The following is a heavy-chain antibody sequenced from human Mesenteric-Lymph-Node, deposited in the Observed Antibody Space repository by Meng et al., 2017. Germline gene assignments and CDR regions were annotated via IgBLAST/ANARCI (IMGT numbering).Heavy chain of an antibody. CDR1: GGSFSGYY. V-gene: IGHV4-34*01. CDR2: INHSGST. Sequence: SETLSLTCAVSGGSFSGYYWSWIRQPPGKGLEWIGEINHSGSTNYNPSLKSRVTISVDTSKNQFSLKLSSVTAADTAVYYCARRRIAAGCIDYWGQGTLVTVSS. J-gene: IGHJ4*02. D-gene: IGHD6-13*01. CDR3: ARRRIAAGCIDY.